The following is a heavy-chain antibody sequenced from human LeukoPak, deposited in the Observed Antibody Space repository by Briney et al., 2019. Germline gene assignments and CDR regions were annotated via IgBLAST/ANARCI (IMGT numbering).Heavy chain of an antibody. V-gene: IGHV1-18*01. CDR2: ISAYNGNT. J-gene: IGHJ6*02. D-gene: IGHD3-3*01. CDR3: ARGPSQGEWLLRRGYYGMDV. CDR1: GYTFTSYG. Sequence: VASVKVSCTASGYTFTSYGISWVRQAPGQGLEWMGWISAYNGNTNYAQKLQGRVTMTTDTSTSTAYMELRSLRSDDTAVYYCARGPSQGEWLLRRGYYGMDVWGQGTTVTVSS.